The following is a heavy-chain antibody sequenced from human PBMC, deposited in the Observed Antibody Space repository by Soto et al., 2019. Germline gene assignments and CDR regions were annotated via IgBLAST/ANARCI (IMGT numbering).Heavy chain of an antibody. CDR2: ISGSGGST. CDR1: GFTFSSYA. V-gene: IGHV3-23*01. CDR3: AKALTGVGRGEFGY. J-gene: IGHJ4*02. D-gene: IGHD7-27*01. Sequence: GGSLRLSCAASGFTFSSYAMSWVRQAPGKGLEWVSAISGSGGSTYYADSVKGRFTISRDNSKNTLYLQMNGLRAEDTAVYYCAKALTGVGRGEFGYWGQGTLVTVSS.